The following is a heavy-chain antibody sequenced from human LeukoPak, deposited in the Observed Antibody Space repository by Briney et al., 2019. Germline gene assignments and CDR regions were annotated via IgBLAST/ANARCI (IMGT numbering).Heavy chain of an antibody. CDR1: GGSFSSYY. CDR3: ARILPQTYDSSAYYYFGMGTFDI. J-gene: IGHJ3*02. CDR2: INHSGST. Sequence: PSETLSLTCAVYGGSFSSYYRSWIRQPPGKGLEWIGEINHSGSTNYTPSLKSRVTISVDTSKNQFSLKLSSVTAADTAVYYCARILPQTYDSSAYYYFGMGTFDIWGQGTMVTVSS. D-gene: IGHD3-22*01. V-gene: IGHV4-34*01.